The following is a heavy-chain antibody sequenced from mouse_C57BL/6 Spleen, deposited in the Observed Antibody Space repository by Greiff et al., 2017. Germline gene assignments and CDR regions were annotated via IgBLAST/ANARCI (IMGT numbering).Heavy chain of an antibody. J-gene: IGHJ4*01. CDR1: GFTFSDYG. Sequence: EVKVVESGGGLVKPGGSLKLSCAASGFTFSDYGMHWVRQAPEKGLEWVAYISSGSSTIYYADTVTGRFTISRDNAKNTLFLQMTSLRSEDTAMYYCARRNYGSSYEGYAMDYWGQGTSVTVSS. CDR3: ARRNYGSSYEGYAMDY. CDR2: ISSGSSTI. D-gene: IGHD1-1*01. V-gene: IGHV5-17*01.